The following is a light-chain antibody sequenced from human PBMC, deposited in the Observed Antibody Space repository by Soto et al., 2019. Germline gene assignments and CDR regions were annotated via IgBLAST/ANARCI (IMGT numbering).Light chain of an antibody. CDR3: QQYNNWPPRYT. CDR2: DAS. J-gene: IGKJ2*01. CDR1: QSVSSN. V-gene: IGKV3-15*01. Sequence: EIVMTQSPATLSVSPGERATLSCRASQSVSSNLAWYQQNPGPAPRLLIYDASTRATGIPARFSGSGSETEFTLNISSLQSEDFAVYYGQQYNNWPPRYTFGQGTKLEIK.